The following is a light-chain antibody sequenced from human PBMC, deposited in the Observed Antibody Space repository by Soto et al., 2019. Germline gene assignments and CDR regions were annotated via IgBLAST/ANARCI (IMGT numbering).Light chain of an antibody. J-gene: IGKJ1*01. CDR2: GVS. V-gene: IGKV3-20*01. CDR1: QTLSANF. Sequence: ENVLTQSPGTLSLSPGARATLSCRASQTLSANFLAWYQQKPGQAPKLVIYGVSKRATGIPDRFSGSGSGTDFTLTIARLEPEDFAMYYCQQYGSSSWTFGQGTKVEIK. CDR3: QQYGSSSWT.